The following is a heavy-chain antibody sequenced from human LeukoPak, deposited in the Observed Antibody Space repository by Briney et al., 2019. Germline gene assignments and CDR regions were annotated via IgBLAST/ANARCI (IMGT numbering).Heavy chain of an antibody. CDR3: ARALDSSSSRYQAFEY. J-gene: IGHJ4*02. CDR2: IKQDGSEK. D-gene: IGHD2-2*01. V-gene: IGHV3-7*01. CDR1: GFSLRNYW. Sequence: PGGSLRLSCVASGFSLRNYWMSWVRQAPGKGLEWVANIKQDGSEKYYVDSVKGRFTISRDNAKNSLYLQMNSLRAEDTAVYYCARALDSSSSRYQAFEYWGQGTLVTVSS.